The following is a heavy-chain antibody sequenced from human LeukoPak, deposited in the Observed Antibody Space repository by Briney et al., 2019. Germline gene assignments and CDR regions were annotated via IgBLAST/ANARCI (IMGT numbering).Heavy chain of an antibody. Sequence: SGTLSLTCAVSGGSISSSNWWSWVRQPPGKGLEWIGQIYHSGSTNYNPSLKSRVTISVDKSNNQFSLKLSSVTAADTAVYYCARFAYYGSGSSTNFDYWGQGTLVTVSS. J-gene: IGHJ4*02. V-gene: IGHV4-4*02. CDR3: ARFAYYGSGSSTNFDY. D-gene: IGHD3-10*01. CDR1: GGSISSSNW. CDR2: IYHSGST.